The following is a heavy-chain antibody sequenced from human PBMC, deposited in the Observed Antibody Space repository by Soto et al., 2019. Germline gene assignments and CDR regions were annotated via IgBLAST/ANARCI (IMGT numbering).Heavy chain of an antibody. V-gene: IGHV3-23*01. J-gene: IGHJ6*02. CDR2: ISGSGGST. Sequence: GGSLRLSCAASGFTFSSYAMSWVRQAPGKGLEWVSAISGSGGSTYYADSVKGRFTISRDNSKNTLYLQMNSLRAEDTAVYYCAKLNSGQIVGELVPLYYYYYGMDVWGQGTTVTVS. D-gene: IGHD3-10*01. CDR1: GFTFSSYA. CDR3: AKLNSGQIVGELVPLYYYYYGMDV.